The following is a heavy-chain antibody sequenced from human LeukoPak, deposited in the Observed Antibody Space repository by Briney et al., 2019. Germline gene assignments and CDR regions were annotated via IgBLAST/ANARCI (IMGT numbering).Heavy chain of an antibody. CDR1: GYTFIGYY. Sequence: GASVKVSCKASGYTFIGYYMHWVRQAPGQGLEWMGWINPNSGGTNYAQKFQGRVTMTRDTSISTAYMEPSRLRSDDTAVYYCARDSVVWTVTYYFDYWGQGTLVTVSS. V-gene: IGHV1-2*02. CDR2: INPNSGGT. CDR3: ARDSVVWTVTYYFDY. D-gene: IGHD4-17*01. J-gene: IGHJ4*02.